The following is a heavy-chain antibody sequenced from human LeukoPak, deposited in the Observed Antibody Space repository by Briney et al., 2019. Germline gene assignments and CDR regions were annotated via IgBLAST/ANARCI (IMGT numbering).Heavy chain of an antibody. D-gene: IGHD1-1*01. Sequence: PSQTLSLTCTVSGGSISSGGYYWSWIRQPPGKGLEWIGYIYHSGSTYYNPSLKSRVTISVDRSKNQSSLKLSSVTAADTAVYYCARVTTGTHRKRYYYYGMDVWGQGTTVTVSS. V-gene: IGHV4-30-2*01. CDR3: ARVTTGTHRKRYYYYGMDV. J-gene: IGHJ6*02. CDR2: IYHSGST. CDR1: GGSISSGGYY.